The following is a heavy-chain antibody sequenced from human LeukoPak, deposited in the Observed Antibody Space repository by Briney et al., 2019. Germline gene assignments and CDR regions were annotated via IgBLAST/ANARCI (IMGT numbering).Heavy chain of an antibody. Sequence: SETLSLTCTVSGGAISSYYWSWIRQPPGKGLEWIGYMYYSASTNYNPSLKSRVTISVDTSKNQFSLKLSSVTAADTAVYYCARGSLGYCTNGVCYTNAFDIWGQGTMVTVSS. CDR3: ARGSLGYCTNGVCYTNAFDI. D-gene: IGHD2-8*01. CDR2: MYYSAST. V-gene: IGHV4-59*08. CDR1: GGAISSYY. J-gene: IGHJ3*02.